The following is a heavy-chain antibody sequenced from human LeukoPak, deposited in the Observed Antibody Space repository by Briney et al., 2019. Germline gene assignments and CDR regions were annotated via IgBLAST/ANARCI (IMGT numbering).Heavy chain of an antibody. V-gene: IGHV4-59*12. CDR2: ISYSGST. D-gene: IGHD3-22*01. Sequence: SETLSLTCTVSGGSISSYYWSLIRQPPRKGLEWIGYISYSGSTNYNPSLKSRVTISVDTSKNQFSLKLSSVTAADTAVYYCARSPFYYESHAFDIWGQGTMVTVSS. CDR3: ARSPFYYESHAFDI. J-gene: IGHJ3*02. CDR1: GGSISSYY.